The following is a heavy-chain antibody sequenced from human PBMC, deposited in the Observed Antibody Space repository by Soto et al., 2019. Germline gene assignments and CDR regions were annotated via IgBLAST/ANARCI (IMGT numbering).Heavy chain of an antibody. Sequence: GGSLRLSCAASGFTFSYYSMNWVRQAPGKGLEWVSYITGTGSATTYADSVKGRFTISRDNAKNSLYLQMNSLRVEDTAVYFCAKTIVPAYGGDNWGQGTLVTVSS. CDR1: GFTFSYYS. D-gene: IGHD4-17*01. J-gene: IGHJ4*02. CDR2: ITGTGSAT. V-gene: IGHV3-48*01. CDR3: AKTIVPAYGGDN.